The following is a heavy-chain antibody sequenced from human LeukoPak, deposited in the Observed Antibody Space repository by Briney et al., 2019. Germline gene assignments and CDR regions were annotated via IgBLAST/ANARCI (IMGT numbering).Heavy chain of an antibody. CDR1: GYTFTSYY. D-gene: IGHD2-2*02. CDR2: INPSGGST. CDR3: ARVYHSAFDI. J-gene: IGHJ3*02. V-gene: IGHV1-46*01. Sequence: ASVKVSCKASGYTFTSYYMHWVRQAPGQGLEWMGIINPSGGSTSYAQKLQGRVTMTTDTSTSTAYMELRSLRSDDTAVYYCARVYHSAFDIWGQGTMVTVSS.